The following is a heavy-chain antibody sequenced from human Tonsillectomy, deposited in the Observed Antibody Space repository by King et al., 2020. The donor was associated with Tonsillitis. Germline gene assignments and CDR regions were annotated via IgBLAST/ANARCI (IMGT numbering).Heavy chain of an antibody. D-gene: IGHD6-13*01. Sequence: VQLVESGGGLVQPGGSLRLSCAASGFTFSSYDMNWVRQAPGKGLEWVSVIYSGDNSTYYADSVKGRFTISRDNSKNTLYLQMNSLRAEDTAVYYCAKSDLSTWLDVYYFCMGVWGQGTTVTVSS. CDR1: GFTFSSYD. V-gene: IGHV3-23*03. CDR2: IYSGDNST. J-gene: IGHJ6*02. CDR3: AKSDLSTWLDVYYFCMGV.